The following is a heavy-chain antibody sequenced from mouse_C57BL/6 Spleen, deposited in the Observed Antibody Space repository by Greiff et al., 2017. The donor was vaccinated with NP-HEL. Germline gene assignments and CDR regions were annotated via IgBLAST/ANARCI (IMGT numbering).Heavy chain of an antibody. CDR3: ARRDYDYDAGYAMDY. CDR2: IHPNSGST. Sequence: VQLQQPGAELVKPGASVKLSCKASGYTFTSYWMHWVKQRPGQGLEWIGMIHPNSGSTNYNEKFKSKATLTVDKSSSTAYLQLSSLTSEDSAVYYGARRDYDYDAGYAMDYWGQGTSVTVSS. V-gene: IGHV1-64*01. J-gene: IGHJ4*01. CDR1: GYTFTSYW. D-gene: IGHD2-4*01.